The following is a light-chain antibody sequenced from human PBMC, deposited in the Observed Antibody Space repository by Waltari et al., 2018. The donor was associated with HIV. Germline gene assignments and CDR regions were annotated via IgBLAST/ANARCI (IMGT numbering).Light chain of an antibody. Sequence: SDLTQPASVSGFLGQSITLSCTGGDSDFGLYNFISWYQQQPGEVPKLLLYEVDTRASGIPGRFSGSKSGNTASLTITGLQIEDEGLYYCASYTADDTVLFGGGTTVTVL. CDR3: ASYTADDTVL. CDR2: EVD. CDR1: DSDFGLYNF. V-gene: IGLV2-14*01. J-gene: IGLJ2*01.